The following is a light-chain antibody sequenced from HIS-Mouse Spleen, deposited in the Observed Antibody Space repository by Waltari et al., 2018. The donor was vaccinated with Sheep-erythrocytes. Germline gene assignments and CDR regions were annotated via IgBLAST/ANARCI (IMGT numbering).Light chain of an antibody. V-gene: IGLV2-11*01. CDR1: SSHVGGYNY. J-gene: IGLJ1*01. CDR2: EVS. CDR3: CSYAGSYNHV. Sequence: QSALTQPRSVSGSPGQSVTISCTGTSSHVGGYNYVSWYQQHPGKAPKLTIYEVSKRPSGVPDRFSGSKSGNTASLTISGLQAEDEADYYCCSYAGSYNHVFATGTKVTVL.